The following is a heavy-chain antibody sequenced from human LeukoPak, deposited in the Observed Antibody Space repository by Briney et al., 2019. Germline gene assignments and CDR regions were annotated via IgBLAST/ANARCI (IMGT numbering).Heavy chain of an antibody. D-gene: IGHD2-2*01. V-gene: IGHV3-23*01. J-gene: IGHJ4*02. CDR1: GFTFSSDS. CDR2: INNNGVST. Sequence: GGSLRLSCAASGFTFSSDSVTWVRQAPGKGLEWVSTINNNGVSTFYADPVKGRFAISRDNSKNTLYLHMNSLSAEDTAVYYCAKDSFSTSWGQGVLVTVSS. CDR3: AKDSFSTS.